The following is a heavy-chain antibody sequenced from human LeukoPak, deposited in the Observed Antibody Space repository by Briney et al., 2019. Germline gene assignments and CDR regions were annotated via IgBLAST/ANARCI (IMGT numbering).Heavy chain of an antibody. V-gene: IGHV3-21*01. CDR2: ISSSSSYI. D-gene: IGHD3-3*01. CDR1: GFTFSSYS. Sequence: GGSLRLSCAASGFTFSSYSMNWVRQAPGKGLEWVSSISSSSSYIYYADSVKGRFTISRDNAKNSLYLQMNSLRAEDTAVYYCARGPDYDFWSGSKDDYWGQGTLVTVSS. J-gene: IGHJ4*02. CDR3: ARGPDYDFWSGSKDDY.